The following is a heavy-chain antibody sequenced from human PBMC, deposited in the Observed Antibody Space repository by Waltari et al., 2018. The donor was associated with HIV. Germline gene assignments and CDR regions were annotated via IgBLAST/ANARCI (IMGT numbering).Heavy chain of an antibody. CDR3: ARDDKTYYYGSGSYSNWFDP. D-gene: IGHD3-10*01. Sequence: QVQLVQSGAEVKKPGASVKVSCKASGYTFTSYAMHWVRQAPGQRLAWMGWINAGNGNTKYSQKFQGRVTITRDTSASTAYMELSSLRSEDTAVYYCARDDKTYYYGSGSYSNWFDPWGQGTLVTVSS. J-gene: IGHJ5*02. CDR1: GYTFTSYA. V-gene: IGHV1-3*01. CDR2: INAGNGNT.